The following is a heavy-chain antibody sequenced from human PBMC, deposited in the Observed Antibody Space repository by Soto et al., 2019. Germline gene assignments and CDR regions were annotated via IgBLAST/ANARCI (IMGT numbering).Heavy chain of an antibody. CDR1: GYTFTSYD. CDR3: ARGIVRSVDTAMVMVYYYGMDV. CDR2: MNPNSGNT. D-gene: IGHD5-18*01. J-gene: IGHJ6*02. Sequence: GASVKVSCKASGYTFTSYDINWVRQATGQGLEWMGWMNPNSGNTGYAQKFQGRVTMTRNTSISTAYMELSSLRSEDTAVYYCARGIVRSVDTAMVMVYYYGMDVWGQGTTVTVSS. V-gene: IGHV1-8*01.